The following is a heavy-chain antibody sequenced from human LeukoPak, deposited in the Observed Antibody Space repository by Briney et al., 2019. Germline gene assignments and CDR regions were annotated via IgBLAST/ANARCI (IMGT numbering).Heavy chain of an antibody. CDR2: IRSKAYGGTT. CDR1: GFTFGDYA. CDR3: TARRGGSRLDY. J-gene: IGHJ4*02. V-gene: IGHV3-49*04. Sequence: PGGSLRLSCTASGFTFGDYAMSWVRQAPGKGLEWVGFIRSKAYGGTTEYAASVKGRFTISIEDSNSVAYVQMTSLKTEDTAVYYCTARRGGSRLDYWGQGTLVTVSS. D-gene: IGHD1-26*01.